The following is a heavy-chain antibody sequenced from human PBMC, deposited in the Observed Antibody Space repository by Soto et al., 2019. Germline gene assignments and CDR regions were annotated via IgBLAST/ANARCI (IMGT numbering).Heavy chain of an antibody. V-gene: IGHV4-31*03. CDR1: GYSITADGYY. J-gene: IGHJ5*02. CDR2: FYSSGSI. D-gene: IGHD6-19*01. CDR3: ARMYSSGSGWFHP. Sequence: KTSETLSLTCFVSGYSITADGYYWSWIRHHPGKGLEWIGSFYSSGSIIYNPSLRSRVSISGDTSSNQFSMSLASVTAADTARYYCARMYSSGSGWFHPWGQGTLVTVSS.